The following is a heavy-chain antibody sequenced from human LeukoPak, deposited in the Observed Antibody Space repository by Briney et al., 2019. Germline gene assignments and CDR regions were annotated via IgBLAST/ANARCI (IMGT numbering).Heavy chain of an antibody. CDR1: GFTFSDYY. Sequence: GGSLRLSCAASGFTFSDYYMTWIRQAPGKGLEWISYISTSAGTIYYADSVKGRFTISRDNAKNSLYLQLNSLRAEDTAVYYCARDAIDSSGFDFDYWGQGTLVTVSS. CDR3: ARDAIDSSGFDFDY. V-gene: IGHV3-11*01. J-gene: IGHJ4*02. D-gene: IGHD3-22*01. CDR2: ISTSAGTI.